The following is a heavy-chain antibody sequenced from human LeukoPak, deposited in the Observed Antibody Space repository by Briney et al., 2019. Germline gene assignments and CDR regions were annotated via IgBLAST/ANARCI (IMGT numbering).Heavy chain of an antibody. D-gene: IGHD6-19*01. CDR1: GFTFSTYA. J-gene: IGHJ3*02. CDR3: ARPETQYSSGLDGFDI. CDR2: INSDGSRT. V-gene: IGHV3-74*01. Sequence: PGGSLRLSCAASGFTFSTYAMSWVRQAPGKGLVWVSRINSDGSRTTYADSVKGRFTISRDNAKNTLYLQMNSLRTEDTAVYYCARPETQYSSGLDGFDIWGQATMVTVSS.